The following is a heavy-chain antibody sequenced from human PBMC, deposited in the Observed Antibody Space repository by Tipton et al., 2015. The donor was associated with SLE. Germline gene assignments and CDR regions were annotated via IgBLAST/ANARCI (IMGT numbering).Heavy chain of an antibody. CDR3: ARESSGGVINRCYFDN. D-gene: IGHD3-10*01. CDR2: IYYTGST. Sequence: LRLSCSVSGDSITTSNYYWGWIRQPPGQGLEWIGTIYYTGSTYYNPSLKSRVTISKDTSTNRISVKLSSVTAADTAMYYCARESSGGVINRCYFDNWGEGLLVTVSS. V-gene: IGHV4-39*02. J-gene: IGHJ4*02. CDR1: GDSITTSNYY.